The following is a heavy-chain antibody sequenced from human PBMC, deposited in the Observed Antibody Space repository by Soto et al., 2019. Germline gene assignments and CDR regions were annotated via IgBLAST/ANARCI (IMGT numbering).Heavy chain of an antibody. V-gene: IGHV5-51*01. CDR2: IYAANSET. D-gene: IGHD1-7*01. CDR3: GRYLKTPEHNGYLDP. J-gene: IGHJ5*02. CDR1: GYSFSTYW. Sequence: GESLKISCEASGYSFSTYWIGWVRQMPGKGLEWVGLIYAANSETRYSPSFQGQVTLSVDKSINTAYLQWSSLKASDTAIYYCGRYLKTPEHNGYLDPLCQGILVTVS.